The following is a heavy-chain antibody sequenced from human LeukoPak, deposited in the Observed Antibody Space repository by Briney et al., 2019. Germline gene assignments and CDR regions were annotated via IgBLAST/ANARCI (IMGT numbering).Heavy chain of an antibody. V-gene: IGHV4-34*01. CDR1: GGSFSGYY. Sequence: SETLSLTCAVYGGSFSGYYWSWIRQPPGKGLEWIGEINHSGSTNYNPSLKSRVTISVDTSKNQFSLKLSSVTAADTAVYYCARVALRIAAAGTGWFDPWGQGTLVTVSS. CDR3: ARVALRIAAAGTGWFDP. J-gene: IGHJ5*02. D-gene: IGHD6-13*01. CDR2: INHSGST.